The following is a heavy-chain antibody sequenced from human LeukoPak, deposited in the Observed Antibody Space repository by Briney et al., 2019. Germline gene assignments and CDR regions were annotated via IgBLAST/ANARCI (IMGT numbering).Heavy chain of an antibody. J-gene: IGHJ4*02. CDR3: ASPLGGFDN. CDR1: GGSISGSGYY. CDR2: IYYTGST. Sequence: SETLSLTCSVSGGSISGSGYYWAWIRQPPGKGLEWIGSIYYTGSTHYNSSLKSRVTMSVDTSKNQFSLKLSPVTAADTAVYYCASPLGGFDNWGQGTLVTVSS. D-gene: IGHD3-16*01. V-gene: IGHV4-39*01.